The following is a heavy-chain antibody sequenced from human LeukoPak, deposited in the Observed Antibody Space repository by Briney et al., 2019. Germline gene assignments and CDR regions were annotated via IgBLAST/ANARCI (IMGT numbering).Heavy chain of an antibody. D-gene: IGHD5/OR15-5a*01. CDR3: AGANRVYCDFDY. CDR2: IFPDGQT. V-gene: IGHV3-53*01. J-gene: IGHJ4*02. CDR1: TLTVIDHY. Sequence: PGGSLRLSCALSTLTVIDHYMNWVRQAPGKGLEWVSLIFPDGQTYYADFVQGRFSISRDMSRNILFLDMSSLRAEDTAVFFCAGANRVYCDFDYWGQGTLVTVSS.